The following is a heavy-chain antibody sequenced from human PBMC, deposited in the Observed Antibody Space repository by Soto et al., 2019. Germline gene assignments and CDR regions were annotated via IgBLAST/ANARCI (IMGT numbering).Heavy chain of an antibody. CDR1: GITFTSYP. CDR3: ARVLRGWARFDL. V-gene: IGHV1-3*04. D-gene: IGHD6-19*01. CDR2: INTGNGNT. J-gene: IGHJ4*02. Sequence: QVQLVQSGAEEKKPGASVKVSCKASGITFTSYPFHWVRQAPGQSLEWLGWINTGNGNTEDSQKFQGRVTMTRDTSASTAYLERGGLRSEDTAVYYCARVLRGWARFDLWGQGTLVTVSS.